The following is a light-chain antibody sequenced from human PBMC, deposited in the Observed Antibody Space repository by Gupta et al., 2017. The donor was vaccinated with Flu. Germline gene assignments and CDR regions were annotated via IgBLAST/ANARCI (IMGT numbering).Light chain of an antibody. Sequence: DTQMTESPSSLSASVGDRVTITCRASQRIGTYVQWYQQKGGKAPNLLIYAASSLQSGVPSRFSGSGSGTDFTLTITSLQPEDSATYYCQQGNTTPLTFGGGTKVEIK. CDR3: QQGNTTPLT. V-gene: IGKV1-39*01. CDR1: QRIGTY. CDR2: AAS. J-gene: IGKJ4*01.